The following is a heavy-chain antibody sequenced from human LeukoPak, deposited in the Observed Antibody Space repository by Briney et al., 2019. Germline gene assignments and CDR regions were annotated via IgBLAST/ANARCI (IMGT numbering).Heavy chain of an antibody. CDR3: ARAGIQLWLNAFDI. J-gene: IGHJ3*02. Sequence: GGSLRLSCAATGFTFSSYWISWVRQAPGKGLEWVGNIKQDGSEKYYVDSVKGRFTISRDSAKNSLYLQMNSPRAEDTAVYYCARAGIQLWLNAFDIWGQGTMVTVSS. V-gene: IGHV3-7*01. D-gene: IGHD5-18*01. CDR1: GFTFSSYW. CDR2: IKQDGSEK.